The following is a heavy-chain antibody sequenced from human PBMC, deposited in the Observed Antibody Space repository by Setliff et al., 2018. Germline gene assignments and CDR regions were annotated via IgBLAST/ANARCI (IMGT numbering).Heavy chain of an antibody. V-gene: IGHV4-34*01. J-gene: IGHJ4*02. D-gene: IGHD7-27*01. CDR3: ATLTGDRGVDY. Sequence: PSETLSLTCAVYGGSFNGYYWSWIRQPPGKGLEWIGEINHSGSTNYNPSLKSRVTISVDTSKNQFSLKLSSVTAADTAVYYCATLTGDRGVDYWGQGRLVTVSS. CDR2: INHSGST. CDR1: GGSFNGYY.